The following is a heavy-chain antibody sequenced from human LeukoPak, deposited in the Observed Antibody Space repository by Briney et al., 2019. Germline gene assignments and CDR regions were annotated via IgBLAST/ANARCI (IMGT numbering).Heavy chain of an antibody. Sequence: GASVKVSCKASGYTFTSYYMHWVRQAPGQGLEWMGIINPSGGSTSYAQKFQGRVTMTRDTSTSTVYMELSSLRSEDTAVYYCARDYSTVTTGRGAFDIWGQGTMVTVSS. CDR3: ARDYSTVTTGRGAFDI. V-gene: IGHV1-46*01. CDR2: INPSGGST. D-gene: IGHD4-17*01. J-gene: IGHJ3*02. CDR1: GYTFTSYY.